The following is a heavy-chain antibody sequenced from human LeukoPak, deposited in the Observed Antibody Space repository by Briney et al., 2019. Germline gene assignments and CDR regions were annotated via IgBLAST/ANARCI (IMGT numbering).Heavy chain of an antibody. CDR3: AREPRISATPYFYF. CDR1: GDSVSSNSAA. J-gene: IGHJ4*02. CDR2: TYQRSKWYN. V-gene: IGHV6-1*01. D-gene: IGHD6-13*01. Sequence: SQTLSLTCAISGDSVSSNSAAWNWIRQSPSRGLEWLGRTYQRSKWYNDYALSVKSRITINADTSKNQFFLQLNSVTPEDTAVYLCAREPRISATPYFYFLGQGILVTVSS.